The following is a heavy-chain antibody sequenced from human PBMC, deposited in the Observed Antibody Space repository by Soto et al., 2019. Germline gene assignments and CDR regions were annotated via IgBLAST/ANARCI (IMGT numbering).Heavy chain of an antibody. CDR3: ARPRDGWYFDL. Sequence: QVQLVESGGGVVQPGRSLKRSCAASGFTFSSYAMHWVRQAPGKGLEWVAVISYDGSNKYYADSVKGRFTISRDNSKNTLYLQMNSLRAEDTAVYYCARPRDGWYFDLWGRGTLVTVSS. V-gene: IGHV3-30-3*01. CDR1: GFTFSSYA. J-gene: IGHJ2*01. CDR2: ISYDGSNK.